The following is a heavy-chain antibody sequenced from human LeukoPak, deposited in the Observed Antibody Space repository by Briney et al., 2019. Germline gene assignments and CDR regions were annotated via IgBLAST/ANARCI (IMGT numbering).Heavy chain of an antibody. CDR3: ARDRSGVGYSFDY. CDR2: IYYSGST. Sequence: PSETLSLTCTVSGGSISSYYWSWLRQPPGKGLEWIGYIYYSGSTKYNPSLKSRVTISVDTSKNQFSLKLSSVTAADTAVYYCARDRSGVGYSFDYWGQGTLVTVSS. V-gene: IGHV4-59*01. J-gene: IGHJ4*02. CDR1: GGSISSYY. D-gene: IGHD5-12*01.